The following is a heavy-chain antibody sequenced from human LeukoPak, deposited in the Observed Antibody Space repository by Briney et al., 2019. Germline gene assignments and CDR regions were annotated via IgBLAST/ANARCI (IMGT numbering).Heavy chain of an antibody. CDR3: ARDRITIFGVVES. Sequence: PGGSLRLSCAASGFTFTSYTMKWVRQAPGKGLAWVSSISSSSNYIYYADSVKGRFTISRDNAKNSLYLQMNSLRAEDTAVYYCARDRITIFGVVESWGQGTLVTVSS. J-gene: IGHJ4*02. CDR2: ISSSSNYI. CDR1: GFTFTSYT. V-gene: IGHV3-21*01. D-gene: IGHD3-3*01.